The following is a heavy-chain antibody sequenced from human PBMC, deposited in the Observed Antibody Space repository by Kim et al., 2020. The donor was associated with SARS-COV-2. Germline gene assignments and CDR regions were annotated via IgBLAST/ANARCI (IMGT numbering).Heavy chain of an antibody. V-gene: IGHV3-30*01. J-gene: IGHJ4*02. D-gene: IGHD2-2*01. Sequence: AYSVKGRFTNSRANSGNTLYLQMDSLRAEDTAVFFCARDRAAPADYYFDFWGQGTLVTVSS. CDR3: ARDRAAPADYYFDF.